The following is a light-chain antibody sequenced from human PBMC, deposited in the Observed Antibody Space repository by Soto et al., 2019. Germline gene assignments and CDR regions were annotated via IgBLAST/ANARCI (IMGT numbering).Light chain of an antibody. Sequence: DIQMTQSPSTLSASVGDRVTITCRASQSISDLLAWYQQKPGKAPKLLIYEASNLKSGVPSRFSGSGSGTEYTLTISSLQPDYFASYYCQQYNGFWSFGQGTKVEIK. CDR1: QSISDL. V-gene: IGKV1-5*03. CDR2: EAS. J-gene: IGKJ1*01. CDR3: QQYNGFWS.